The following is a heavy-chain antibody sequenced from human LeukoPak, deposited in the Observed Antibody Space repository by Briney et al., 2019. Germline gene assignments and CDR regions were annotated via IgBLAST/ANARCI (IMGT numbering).Heavy chain of an antibody. J-gene: IGHJ4*02. CDR1: GGSISSYY. CDR3: ARQGYADFSSRPFDY. V-gene: IGHV4-39*01. D-gene: IGHD4-17*01. Sequence: SETLSLTCSVSGGSISSYYWNWIRQPPGKGLEWIGSVYYSGNTYYNPSLKSRVTISVDTSKNQFSLKLRSVTAADTAMYYCARQGYADFSSRPFDYWGQGTLVTVSS. CDR2: VYYSGNT.